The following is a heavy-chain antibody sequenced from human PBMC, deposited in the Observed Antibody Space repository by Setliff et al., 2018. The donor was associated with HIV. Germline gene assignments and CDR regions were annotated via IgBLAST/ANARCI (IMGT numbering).Heavy chain of an antibody. CDR2: IHYSGST. D-gene: IGHD3-10*01. CDR3: ARGRDKYGPIDY. J-gene: IGHJ4*02. CDR1: GGSISSSY. Sequence: PSETLSLTCTVSGGSISSSYRTWTRQPPGKGLEWIGNIHYSGSTNYNPSLKSRVTTSVDTSRSQFSLKLSSVTAADTAVYYCARGRDKYGPIDYWGQGTLVTVSS. V-gene: IGHV4-59*01.